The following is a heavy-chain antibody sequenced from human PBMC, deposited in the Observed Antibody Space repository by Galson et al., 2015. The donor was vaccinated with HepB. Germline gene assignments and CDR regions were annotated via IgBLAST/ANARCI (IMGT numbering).Heavy chain of an antibody. J-gene: IGHJ4*02. Sequence: SLRLSCAASGFPFSDYAMIWVRQAPGKGLEWVSSISGSGRSAHYADSVKGRFTISRDNSKNTMFLQMNSLRDEDTAIYYCAKGRGSGSYSMLSWGQGALVTVSS. CDR2: ISGSGRSA. CDR1: GFPFSDYA. V-gene: IGHV3-23*01. D-gene: IGHD3-10*01. CDR3: AKGRGSGSYSMLS.